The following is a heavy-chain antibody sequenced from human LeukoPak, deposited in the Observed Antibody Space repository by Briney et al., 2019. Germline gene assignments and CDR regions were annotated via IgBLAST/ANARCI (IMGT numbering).Heavy chain of an antibody. J-gene: IGHJ4*02. Sequence: GGSLRLSCAASGFTVSSKYMTWVRQTPEKGLEWVSVMYSGGNTFYADSVKGRFSISRDNSKNTLYLQMNSLRAEDTAVYYCAKVRYCSGVNCYPDDNWGQGTLVTVSS. CDR3: AKVRYCSGVNCYPDDN. CDR1: GFTVSSKY. D-gene: IGHD2-15*01. V-gene: IGHV3-66*01. CDR2: MYSGGNT.